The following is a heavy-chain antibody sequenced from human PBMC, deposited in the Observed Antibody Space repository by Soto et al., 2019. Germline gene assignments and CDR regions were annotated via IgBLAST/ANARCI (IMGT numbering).Heavy chain of an antibody. CDR2: ISGSGGST. Sequence: EVQLLESGGGLVQPGGSLRLSCAASGFTFSSYAMSWVRQAPGKGLEWVSAISGSGGSTYYADSVKGRFTISRDNSKXXXXXXXXXXXXXXXXXXXXXXXXXXXXXXFFDYWGQGTLVTVSS. CDR3: XXXXXXXXXXFFDY. V-gene: IGHV3-23*01. CDR1: GFTFSSYA. J-gene: IGHJ4*02.